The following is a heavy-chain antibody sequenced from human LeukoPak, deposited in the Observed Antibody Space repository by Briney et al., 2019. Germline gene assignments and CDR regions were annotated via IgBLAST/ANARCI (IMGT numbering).Heavy chain of an antibody. J-gene: IGHJ4*02. CDR1: GFTLSSYK. CDR3: ARDPGTVADTYFDY. Sequence: GGSLRLSCAASGFTLSSYKINWGRQAPGKGLEWVSSISGDSRYIYYADSLKGRFTISRDNAKNSLHLQMNSLRAEDTAVYYCARDPGTVADTYFDYWGPGTLVTVSS. D-gene: IGHD6-19*01. CDR2: ISGDSRYI. V-gene: IGHV3-21*01.